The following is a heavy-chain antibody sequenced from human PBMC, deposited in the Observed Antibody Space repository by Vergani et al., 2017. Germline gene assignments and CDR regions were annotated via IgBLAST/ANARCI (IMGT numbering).Heavy chain of an antibody. CDR2: INPNSGGT. CDR1: GYTFTGYY. D-gene: IGHD2-2*01. J-gene: IGHJ1*01. V-gene: IGHV1-2*02. CDR3: AVSFGRYQLHYSRGYFQH. Sequence: QVQLVQSGAEVKKPGASVKVSCKASGYTFTGYYMHWVRQAPGQGLEWMGWINPNSGGTNYAQKFQGRVTMTRDTSISTAYMERSRLRSDDTAVYYCAVSFGRYQLHYSRGYFQHWGQGTLVTVSS.